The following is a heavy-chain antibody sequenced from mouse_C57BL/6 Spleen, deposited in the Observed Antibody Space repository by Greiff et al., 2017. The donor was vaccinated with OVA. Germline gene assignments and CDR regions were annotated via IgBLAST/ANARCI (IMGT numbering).Heavy chain of an antibody. J-gene: IGHJ4*01. CDR1: GFNIKDDY. Sequence: VQLQQSGAELVRPGASVKLSCTASGFNIKDDYMHWVKQRPEQGLEWIGWLDPENGDTEYASKFQGKATITADTSSNTAYLQLSSLTSEDTAVYYCTTWGRGSAMDYWGQGTSVTVSS. CDR2: LDPENGDT. CDR3: TTWGRGSAMDY. V-gene: IGHV14-4*01.